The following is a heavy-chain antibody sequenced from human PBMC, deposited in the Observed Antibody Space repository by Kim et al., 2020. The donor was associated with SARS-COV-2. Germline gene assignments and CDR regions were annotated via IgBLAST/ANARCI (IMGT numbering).Heavy chain of an antibody. J-gene: IGHJ5*02. V-gene: IGHV1-69*01. CDR3: ARAHITIFGVAGWFDP. D-gene: IGHD3-3*01. Sequence: ATKFQGRVTITADEPTSTAYLELSSLRSEDTAVYYCARAHITIFGVAGWFDPWGQGTLVTVSS.